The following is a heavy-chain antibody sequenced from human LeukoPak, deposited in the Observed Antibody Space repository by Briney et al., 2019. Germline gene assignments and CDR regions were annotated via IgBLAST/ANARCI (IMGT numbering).Heavy chain of an antibody. Sequence: ASVKVSCKASGGTFSSYAISWVRQAPGQGLEWMGWINPNSGGTNYAQKFQGRVTMTRDTSISTAYMELSRLRSDDTAVYYCARGVLWFGELLPYYYMDVWGKGTTVTISS. J-gene: IGHJ6*03. D-gene: IGHD3-10*01. CDR3: ARGVLWFGELLPYYYMDV. CDR1: GGTFSSYA. CDR2: INPNSGGT. V-gene: IGHV1-2*02.